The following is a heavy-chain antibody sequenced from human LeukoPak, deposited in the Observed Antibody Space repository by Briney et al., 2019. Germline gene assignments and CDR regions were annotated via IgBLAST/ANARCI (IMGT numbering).Heavy chain of an antibody. Sequence: GASVKVSCKASGGTFSSYAISWVRQAPGQGLEWMGRIIPILGIANYAQKFQGRVTITADKSTSTAYMELSSLRSEDKAVYYCARGGPVAATERYFDYWGQGTLVTVSS. D-gene: IGHD2-15*01. CDR3: ARGGPVAATERYFDY. J-gene: IGHJ4*02. CDR2: IIPILGIA. V-gene: IGHV1-69*04. CDR1: GGTFSSYA.